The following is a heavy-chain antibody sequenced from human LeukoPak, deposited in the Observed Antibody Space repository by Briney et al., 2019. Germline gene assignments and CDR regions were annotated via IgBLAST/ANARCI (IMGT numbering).Heavy chain of an antibody. CDR2: IRYDGSNK. D-gene: IGHD3-22*01. V-gene: IGHV3-30*02. Sequence: QPGGSLRLSCAASGFTFSSYGMHWVRQAPGKGLEWVAFIRYDGSNKYYADSVKGRFTFSRDNSKNTLYLQMNSLRAEDTAVYYCAKDYYDSSGYYWSWGQGTLVTVSS. J-gene: IGHJ5*02. CDR1: GFTFSSYG. CDR3: AKDYYDSSGYYWS.